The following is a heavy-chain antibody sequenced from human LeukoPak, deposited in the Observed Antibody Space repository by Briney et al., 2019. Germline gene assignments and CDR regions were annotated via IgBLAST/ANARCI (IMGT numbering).Heavy chain of an antibody. V-gene: IGHV3-30-3*01. J-gene: IGHJ4*02. CDR1: GFTFSSYA. CDR3: ASPENDYYFDY. CDR2: ISYDGSNK. D-gene: IGHD3-16*01. Sequence: GGSLRLSCAASGFTFSSYAMHWLRQAPGKGLEWVAVISYDGSNKYYADSVKGRFTISRDNPKNTLYLQMNSLRAEDTAVYYCASPENDYYFDYWGQGTLVTVSS.